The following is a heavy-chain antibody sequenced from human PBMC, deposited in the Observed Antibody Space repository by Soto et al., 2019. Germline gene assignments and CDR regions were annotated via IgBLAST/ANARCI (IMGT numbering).Heavy chain of an antibody. J-gene: IGHJ5*02. V-gene: IGHV3-23*01. Sequence: GGSLRLSCAASGFTFSSYAMSWVRQAPGKGLEWVSAISGSGGSTYYADSVKGRFTISRDNSKNTLYLQMNSLRAEDTAVYYCAKDADHLTIFGVVPGNNWFDPWGQGTLVTVSS. CDR2: ISGSGGST. CDR1: GFTFSSYA. CDR3: AKDADHLTIFGVVPGNNWFDP. D-gene: IGHD3-3*01.